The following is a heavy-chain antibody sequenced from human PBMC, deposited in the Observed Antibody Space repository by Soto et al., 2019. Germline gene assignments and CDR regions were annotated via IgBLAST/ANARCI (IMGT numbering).Heavy chain of an antibody. V-gene: IGHV4-59*01. Sequence: PXXPLLLLYTASGLDIRRYNWSWIRHPPGKGLEWIGYIYYSGTTNYHPSLKSRVTISVDTSKNQFSLKLSSVTAADTAVYYCPRSDGRYWGQGTLVTVSS. CDR3: PRSDGRY. CDR2: IYYSGTT. J-gene: IGHJ4*02. CDR1: GLDIRRYN.